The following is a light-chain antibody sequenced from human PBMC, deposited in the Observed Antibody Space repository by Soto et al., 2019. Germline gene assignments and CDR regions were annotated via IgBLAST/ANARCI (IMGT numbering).Light chain of an antibody. CDR2: DVT. V-gene: IGLV2-14*03. Sequence: QSVLTQPASVSGSPGQSITISCTGTSSDVGGYNYVSWYQQHPGKAPKLMIYDVTNRPSGVSNRFSGYKSGNTASLTISGLQAEDEADYYCSSYTSSSTHVFGPGTKVTVL. CDR3: SSYTSSSTHV. CDR1: SSDVGGYNY. J-gene: IGLJ1*01.